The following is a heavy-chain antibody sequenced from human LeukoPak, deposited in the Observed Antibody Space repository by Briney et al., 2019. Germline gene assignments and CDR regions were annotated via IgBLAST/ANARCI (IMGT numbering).Heavy chain of an antibody. CDR1: GFTFSSYA. V-gene: IGHV3-23*01. CDR3: AREGIAVAGTMDY. CDR2: ISGSGAST. D-gene: IGHD6-19*01. J-gene: IGHJ4*02. Sequence: GGSLRLSCAASGFTFSSYAMSWVRQTPGKGLEWVSAISGSGASTYYADSVKGRFTVTRDNSKNTLYLQMNSLRAEDTAVYYCAREGIAVAGTMDYWGQGTLVTVSS.